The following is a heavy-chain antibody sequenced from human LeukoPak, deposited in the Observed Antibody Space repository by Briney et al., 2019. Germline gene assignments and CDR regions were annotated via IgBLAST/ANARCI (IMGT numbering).Heavy chain of an antibody. Sequence: HTGGSLRLSCAASGFPVNKYEIHWVRQAPGKGLEWISYVDAGATSTNYADSVWGRFTLSRDNAQNSVHLQMNSLRDEDTAVYYCVRGRLLRPTKYFDSWGQGALVTVSS. V-gene: IGHV3-48*03. J-gene: IGHJ4*02. CDR3: VRGRLLRPTKYFDS. CDR2: VDAGATST. CDR1: GFPVNKYE. D-gene: IGHD2-21*02.